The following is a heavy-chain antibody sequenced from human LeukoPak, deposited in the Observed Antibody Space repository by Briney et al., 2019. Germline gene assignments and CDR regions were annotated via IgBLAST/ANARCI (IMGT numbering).Heavy chain of an antibody. Sequence: GGSLRLSCAASRFTFSSYGMSWVRQAPGKGLEWVSAISGSGDSTYYADSVKGRFTISRDNSKNTLYLQMNSLRAEDTAVYYCARGPSGYHNTGGQGTLVTVSS. D-gene: IGHD5-12*01. CDR3: ARGPSGYHNT. V-gene: IGHV3-23*01. J-gene: IGHJ4*02. CDR2: ISGSGDST. CDR1: RFTFSSYG.